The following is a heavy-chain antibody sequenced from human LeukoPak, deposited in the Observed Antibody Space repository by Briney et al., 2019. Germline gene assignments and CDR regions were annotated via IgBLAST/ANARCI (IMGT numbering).Heavy chain of an antibody. Sequence: PGGSLRLSCGFTFSSSWMHWFRQAPGKGLVWVSRINSDGSNTNYADSVKGRFTISRDNSKNTLYLQMNSLRAEDTAVYYCAKVRFGESGDYWGQGTLVTVSS. CDR2: INSDGSNT. V-gene: IGHV3-74*01. J-gene: IGHJ4*02. CDR1: FTFSSSW. CDR3: AKVRFGESGDY. D-gene: IGHD3-10*01.